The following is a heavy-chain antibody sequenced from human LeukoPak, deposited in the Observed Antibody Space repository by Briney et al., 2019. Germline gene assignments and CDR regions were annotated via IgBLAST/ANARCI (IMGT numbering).Heavy chain of an antibody. Sequence: PSETLSLTCAAYGGSFSGYYWSWIRQPPGKGLEWIGEINHSGSTNYNPSLKSRVTISVDTSKNQFSLKLSSVTAADTAVYYCASETTAAAAGEAEYFQHWGQGTLVTVSS. CDR1: GGSFSGYY. CDR3: ASETTAAAAGEAEYFQH. V-gene: IGHV4-34*01. CDR2: INHSGST. D-gene: IGHD6-13*01. J-gene: IGHJ1*01.